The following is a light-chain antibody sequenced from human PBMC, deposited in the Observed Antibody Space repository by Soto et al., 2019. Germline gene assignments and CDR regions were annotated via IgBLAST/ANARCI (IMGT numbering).Light chain of an antibody. CDR3: QQYYTFPLYT. V-gene: IGKV1D-8*01. CDR1: QDIGHY. J-gene: IGKJ2*01. CDR2: DTS. Sequence: VIWMTQSPSFLSAIRGDRVTISCRMSQDIGHYLAWYRQKPGKAPELLIYDTSRLQAGAPSRFSGSGSGTYFTLTISSLQSEDFATYYCQQYYTFPLYTFRQGTKLEI.